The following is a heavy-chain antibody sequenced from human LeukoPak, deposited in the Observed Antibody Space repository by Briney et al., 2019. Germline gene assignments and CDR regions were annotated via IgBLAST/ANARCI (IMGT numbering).Heavy chain of an antibody. J-gene: IGHJ4*02. CDR2: IGSSSSTI. D-gene: IGHD3-10*01. CDR1: GFTFSSCS. V-gene: IGHV3-48*01. CDR3: ERHSIILIGVIDN. Sequence: GGSLGLSCAASGFTFSSCSMHWVRQAPGKGLEWVSYIGSSSSTICYADSVKGRFTISRDNAKNSLYLEMNSLRAEDTAVYYCERHSIILIGVIDNRGAGKLVTVST.